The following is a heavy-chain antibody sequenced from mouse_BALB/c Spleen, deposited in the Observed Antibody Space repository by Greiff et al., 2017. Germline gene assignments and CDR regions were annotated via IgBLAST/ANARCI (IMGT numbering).Heavy chain of an antibody. V-gene: IGHV1S22*01. Sequence: LQQPGSELVRPGASVKLSCKASGYTFTSYWMHWVKQRHGQGLEWIGNIYPGSGSTNYDEKFKSKGTLTVDTSSSTAYMHLSSLTSEDSAVYYCTRFDYDHFDYWGQGTTLTVSS. CDR3: TRFDYDHFDY. CDR1: GYTFTSYW. D-gene: IGHD2-4*01. CDR2: IYPGSGST. J-gene: IGHJ2*01.